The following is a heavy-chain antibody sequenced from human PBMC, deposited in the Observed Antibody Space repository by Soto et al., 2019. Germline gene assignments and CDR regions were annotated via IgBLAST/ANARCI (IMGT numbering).Heavy chain of an antibody. Sequence: QVQHVQSGAEVKKPGDSVKVSCKASGYSFTGHYMHWVRRAPGRGLEWMGWVNLNTGGTDYAQEFQGRVTITTATSIRTVYLEVTGLKFDDTAIYYCARDPSSFLGRVYGMDVWGQGTAVTVSS. CDR3: ARDPSSFLGRVYGMDV. CDR2: VNLNTGGT. J-gene: IGHJ6*02. V-gene: IGHV1-2*02. CDR1: GYSFTGHY.